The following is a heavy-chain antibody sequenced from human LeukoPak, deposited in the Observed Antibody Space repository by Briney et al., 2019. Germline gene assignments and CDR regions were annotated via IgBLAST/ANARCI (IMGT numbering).Heavy chain of an antibody. D-gene: IGHD4-17*01. CDR3: ARHDYGDYSLFDY. V-gene: IGHV3-21*01. Sequence: GGSLRLYCAASGLTFSSYSMNWVRQAPGKGLEWVSSNSSSNSYIYYADSVKGRFTIPRDNAKNSLYLQMNSQRADDTAVYYCARHDYGDYSLFDYWGQGTLVTVSS. CDR1: GLTFSSYS. CDR2: NSSSNSYI. J-gene: IGHJ4*02.